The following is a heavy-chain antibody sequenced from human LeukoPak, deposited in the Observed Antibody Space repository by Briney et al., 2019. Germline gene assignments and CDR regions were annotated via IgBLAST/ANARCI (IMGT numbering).Heavy chain of an antibody. J-gene: IGHJ4*02. CDR2: IKHDGSEK. CDR3: ARGGPNVITY. D-gene: IGHD3-22*01. CDR1: GFTFSSYW. Sequence: GGSLRLSCAASGFTFSSYWMSWVRQAPGKGLEWVANIKHDGSEKNYVDSVKGRFTISRDNAKNSLYLQLNSLRAEDTAVYYCARGGPNVITYWGQGTLVTVSS. V-gene: IGHV3-7*05.